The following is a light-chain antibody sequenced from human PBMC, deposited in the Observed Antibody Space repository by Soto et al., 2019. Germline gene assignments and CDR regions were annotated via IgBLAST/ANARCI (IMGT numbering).Light chain of an antibody. Sequence: QSALTQPASVSGSPGQSITISCTGTSSDVGGYNYVSWYKQHPGKAPKLMIYEVTNRPSGVSNRFSGSKSGNTASLTISGLQAEDEADYYRSSYKSSSTLYVFGTGTKVTVL. CDR3: SSYKSSSTLYV. V-gene: IGLV2-14*01. J-gene: IGLJ1*01. CDR1: SSDVGGYNY. CDR2: EVT.